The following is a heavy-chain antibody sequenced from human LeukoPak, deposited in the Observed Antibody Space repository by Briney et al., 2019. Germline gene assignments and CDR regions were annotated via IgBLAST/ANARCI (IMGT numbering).Heavy chain of an antibody. J-gene: IGHJ6*03. CDR1: GFSFGSYA. CDR3: ARGVFSYYGSGEYYYYYYMDV. D-gene: IGHD3-10*01. Sequence: GGSLRLSCAASGFSFGSYAMSWVRQAPGKGLEWVSAISGDGGSTYHADSVRGRFTISRDNSKNTLYLQMNSLRAEDTAVYYCARGVFSYYGSGEYYYYYYMDVWGKGTTVTVSS. V-gene: IGHV3-23*01. CDR2: ISGDGGST.